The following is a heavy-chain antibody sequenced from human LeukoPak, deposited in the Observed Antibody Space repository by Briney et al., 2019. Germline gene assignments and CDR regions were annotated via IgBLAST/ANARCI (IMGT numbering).Heavy chain of an antibody. J-gene: IGHJ4*02. CDR1: GGTFSSYA. CDR2: IIPILGIA. V-gene: IGHV1-69*04. CDR3: ARDRMTTVTTGGDY. Sequence: SVKVSCKASGGTFSSYAISWVRQAPGQGLEWMGRIIPILGIANYAQKFQGRVTITADKSTSTAYMELSSPRSEDTAVYYCARDRMTTVTTGGDYWGQGTLVTVSS. D-gene: IGHD4-17*01.